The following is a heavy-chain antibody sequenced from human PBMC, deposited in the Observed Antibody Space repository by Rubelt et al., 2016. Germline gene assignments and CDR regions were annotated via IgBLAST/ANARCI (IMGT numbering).Heavy chain of an antibody. V-gene: IGHV1-18*01. CDR3: ARGGTVTTSIRNSGDY. Sequence: QVQLVQSGAEVKKPGASVKVSCKASGYTFTSYGISWVRQAPGQGLEWMGWISAYNGNTNYAQKLRGRVTMTTDTCTGTADMERRRRRSDDTGVDYCARGGTVTTSIRNSGDYLRQVTLVTVSS. D-gene: IGHD4-17*01. CDR2: ISAYNGNT. J-gene: IGHJ4*02. CDR1: GYTFTSYG.